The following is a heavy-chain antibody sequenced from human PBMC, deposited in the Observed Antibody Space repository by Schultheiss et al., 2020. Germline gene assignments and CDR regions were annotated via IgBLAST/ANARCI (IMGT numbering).Heavy chain of an antibody. CDR3: ARNSEWLFATNYGMDV. J-gene: IGHJ6*02. CDR1: GGSISSYY. D-gene: IGHD3-3*01. CDR2: IYYSGST. V-gene: IGHV4-59*01. Sequence: SQPLSPTCTVSGGSISSYYWSWIRQPPGKGLEWIGSIYYSGSTNYNPSLKSRVTISVDTSKNQFSLKLSSVTAADTAVYYCARNSEWLFATNYGMDVWGQGTTVTV.